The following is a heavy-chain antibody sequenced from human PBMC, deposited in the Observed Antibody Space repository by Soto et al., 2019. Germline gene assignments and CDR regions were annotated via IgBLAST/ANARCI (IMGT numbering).Heavy chain of an antibody. CDR2: ISGSGSSV. D-gene: IGHD3-10*01. V-gene: IGHV3-23*01. Sequence: EVQLLESGGGLVRTGESLRLSCAASGFTFSHYVLSWVRQAPGRGLEWVSSISGSGSSVYLADSVRGRFTMSRDLSRNTVSLQMNRLRAEDTGIYYCAKVRASYLSASYFYYGLDVWGQGTTVTVSS. CDR3: AKVRASYLSASYFYYGLDV. J-gene: IGHJ6*02. CDR1: GFTFSHYV.